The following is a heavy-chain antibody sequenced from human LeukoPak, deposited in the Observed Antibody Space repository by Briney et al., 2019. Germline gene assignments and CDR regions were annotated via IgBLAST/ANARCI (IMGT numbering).Heavy chain of an antibody. CDR1: GLTFSNHG. Sequence: GGSLRLSCATAGLTFSNHGMHWVRQAPGKGLEWVTFIRNDGSDKYYADSVKGRFTISRDNSKNTLYLQMNTLRAEDTAVYYCAKDKGVVASDIWGQGTMVTVSS. J-gene: IGHJ3*02. D-gene: IGHD2-15*01. CDR3: AKDKGVVASDI. CDR2: IRNDGSDK. V-gene: IGHV3-30*02.